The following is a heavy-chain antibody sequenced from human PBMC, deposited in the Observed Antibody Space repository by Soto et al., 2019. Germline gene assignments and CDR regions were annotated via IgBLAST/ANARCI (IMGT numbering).Heavy chain of an antibody. CDR1: GASISSGDYY. CDR2: IYYSGST. V-gene: IGHV4-30-4*01. Sequence: SETLSLTCTVSGASISSGDYYWTWIRQPPGKGLEWIGSIYYSGSTYYNPSLKSRVTISVDTSNNQFSLKLSSVTAADTAVYYCARASYDSSTYYLDYWGPGTLVTSPQ. J-gene: IGHJ4*02. CDR3: ARASYDSSTYYLDY. D-gene: IGHD3-22*01.